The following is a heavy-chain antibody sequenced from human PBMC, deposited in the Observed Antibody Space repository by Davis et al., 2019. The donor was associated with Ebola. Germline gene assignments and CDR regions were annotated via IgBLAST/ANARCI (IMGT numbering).Heavy chain of an antibody. D-gene: IGHD6-19*01. V-gene: IGHV4-34*01. CDR2: INHSGST. CDR3: ARTTRGSGWFLDY. Sequence: SETLSLTCAVYGGSFSGYYWSWIRQPPGKGLEWIGKINHSGSTNYNPSLKSRVSVSVDRSKNQFSLKLTSVTAADTAVYYCARTTRGSGWFLDYWGQGTLVTVSS. CDR1: GGSFSGYY. J-gene: IGHJ4*02.